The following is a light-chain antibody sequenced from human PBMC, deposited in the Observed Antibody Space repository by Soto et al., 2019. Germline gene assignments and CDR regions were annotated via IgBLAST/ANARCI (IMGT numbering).Light chain of an antibody. Sequence: QSVLTQPPSASGTPGQRVTISCSGSSSNIRSNTVNWYQQLPGTAPKLVIYSNNQRPSGVPDRFSGSKSGTSASLAISGLQPEDEADYYCVAWHDSLTGYVVFGGGTKVTVL. CDR2: SNN. V-gene: IGLV1-44*01. CDR3: VAWHDSLTGYVV. J-gene: IGLJ2*01. CDR1: SSNIRSNT.